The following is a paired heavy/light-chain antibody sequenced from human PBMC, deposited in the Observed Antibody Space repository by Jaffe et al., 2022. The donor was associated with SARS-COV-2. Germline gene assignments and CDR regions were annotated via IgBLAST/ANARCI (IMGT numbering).Heavy chain of an antibody. Sequence: EVQLVESGGGLVKPGGSLRLSCAASGFSFSDYNMNWVRQAPGKGLEWVSSISISSSYSYYADSVKGRFTISRDNAKNSVYLQMNSLRAEDTAIYYCAGQYYYDRSDFYPFDYWGQGTLVTVSS. V-gene: IGHV3-21*02. D-gene: IGHD3-22*01. J-gene: IGHJ4*02. CDR1: GFSFSDYN. CDR3: AGQYYYDRSDFYPFDY. CDR2: ISISSSYS.
Light chain of an antibody. J-gene: IGKJ1*01. V-gene: IGKV1-5*03. CDR1: QSIGSW. CDR3: QQYSSYLRGT. CDR2: KVS. Sequence: DIQMTQSPSTLSASVGDEITITCRASQSIGSWLAWYQQKPGKAPKVLIYKVSSLEDGVPSRFSGSGSGTEFTLTISSLQPDDFATYYCQQYSSYLRGTFGQGTKVEIK.